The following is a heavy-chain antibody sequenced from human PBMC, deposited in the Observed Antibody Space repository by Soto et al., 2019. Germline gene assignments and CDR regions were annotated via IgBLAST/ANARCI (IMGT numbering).Heavy chain of an antibody. CDR2: IWYDGSNK. J-gene: IGHJ4*02. D-gene: IGHD1-26*01. V-gene: IGHV3-33*01. CDR1: GFTFSSYG. Sequence: QVQLVESGGGVVQPWRSLSLSCAASGFTFSSYGMHWVRQAPGKGMEWVAVIWYDGSNKYYADSVKGRFTISRDNSNNTLYLQMSSLRAEATSVYYCARSPSGSYDYWGQGTLVTVSS. CDR3: ARSPSGSYDY.